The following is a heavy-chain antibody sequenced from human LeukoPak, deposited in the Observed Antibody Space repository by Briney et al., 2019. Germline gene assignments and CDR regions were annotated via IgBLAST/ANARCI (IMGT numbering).Heavy chain of an antibody. D-gene: IGHD3-10*01. J-gene: IGHJ5*02. CDR2: INHSGST. Sequence: SETLSLTCAVYGGSFSGYYWSWIRQPPGKGLEWIWEINHSGSTNYNPSLKSRVTISVDTSKNQFSLKLSSVTAADTAVYYCARDRYYYGSGSYGLNWFDPWGQGTLVTVSS. CDR1: GGSFSGYY. V-gene: IGHV4-34*01. CDR3: ARDRYYYGSGSYGLNWFDP.